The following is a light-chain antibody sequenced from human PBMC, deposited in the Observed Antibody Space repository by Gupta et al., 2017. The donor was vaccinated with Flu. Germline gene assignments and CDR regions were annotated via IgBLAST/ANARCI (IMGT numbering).Light chain of an antibody. CDR1: QGISSY. CDR2: AAS. J-gene: IGKJ4*01. Sequence: DIRLTQSPSFLSASVGDRVTITCRASQGISSYLAWYQQKPGKAPKLLIYAASTLQSGVPSRFSGSGSGTEFTLTISSLQTEDFATYYCQQVNSYPLAFGGGTKVEI. CDR3: QQVNSYPLA. V-gene: IGKV1-9*01.